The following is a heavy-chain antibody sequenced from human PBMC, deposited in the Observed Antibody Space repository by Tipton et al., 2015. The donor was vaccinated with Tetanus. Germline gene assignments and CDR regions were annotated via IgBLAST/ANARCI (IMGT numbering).Heavy chain of an antibody. CDR1: GFTLSSFH. Sequence: SLRLSCAASGFTLSSFHMSWVRQAPGKGLEWVSYITSTSSTMSYADSVKGRFTISRDNAKNSLFLQMNSLRVDDTAVYFCATTGRERWLPMIFDSWGRGTLVTVSS. CDR2: ITSTSSTM. J-gene: IGHJ4*01. V-gene: IGHV3-48*03. D-gene: IGHD5-24*01. CDR3: ATTGRERWLPMIFDS.